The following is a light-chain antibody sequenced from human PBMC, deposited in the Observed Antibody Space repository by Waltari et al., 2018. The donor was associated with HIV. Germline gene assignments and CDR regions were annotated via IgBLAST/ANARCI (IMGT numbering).Light chain of an antibody. Sequence: ASVSGSPGQSITISCTGTSSDVGGYNYVSWYQHHPGNAPKLIIYEVSYRPSGVSDRFSGSKSGNTASLTISGLQAEDETDYYCSSYTSSSTWVFGGGTKLTVL. CDR1: SSDVGGYNY. CDR3: SSYTSSSTWV. V-gene: IGLV2-14*01. J-gene: IGLJ3*02. CDR2: EVS.